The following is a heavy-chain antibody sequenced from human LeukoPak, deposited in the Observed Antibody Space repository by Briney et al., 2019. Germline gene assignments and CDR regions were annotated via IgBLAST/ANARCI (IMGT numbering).Heavy chain of an antibody. D-gene: IGHD5-18*01. J-gene: IGHJ4*02. V-gene: IGHV3-53*01. CDR3: ARDRIHYFDY. Sequence: GSLRPSCAALGFTGRNHYIGLGRQAPGKGVEWVSVIYSGGSTYYADSVKGRFTISRDNSKNTLYLQMNSLRAEDTAVYYCARDRIHYFDYWAQGTLVTVSS. CDR1: GFTGRNHY. CDR2: IYSGGST.